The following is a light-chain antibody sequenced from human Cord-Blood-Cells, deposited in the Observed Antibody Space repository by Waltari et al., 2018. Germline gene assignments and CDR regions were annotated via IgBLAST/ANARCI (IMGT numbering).Light chain of an antibody. CDR3: MQATQFPLT. CDR2: RIS. CDR1: QSLVHSDGNTY. J-gene: IGKJ4*01. Sequence: DIVMTQTPLSSPVTLGQPASISCRSSQSLVHSDGNTYLSWLQQGPGLHPIRLIYRISIRLSGVPDRFSSSGAGTDCTLRISRGEAEDVGVYYCMQATQFPLTFGGGTKVEIK. V-gene: IGKV2-24*01.